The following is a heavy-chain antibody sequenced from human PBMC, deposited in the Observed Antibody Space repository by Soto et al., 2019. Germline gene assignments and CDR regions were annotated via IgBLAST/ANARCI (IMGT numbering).Heavy chain of an antibody. D-gene: IGHD3-22*01. CDR3: AKKSYYYDTSGYSEYFQH. CDR2: VSGNGATT. V-gene: IGHV3-23*01. CDR1: GFTFTSFA. J-gene: IGHJ1*01. Sequence: LRLSCAASGFTFTSFAMSWVRQAPGKGLEWVAAVSGNGATTHYADSVKGRFTVSRDNSRNTVYLQLNSLRAEDTAVFYCAKKSYYYDTSGYSEYFQHWGQGTLVTVSS.